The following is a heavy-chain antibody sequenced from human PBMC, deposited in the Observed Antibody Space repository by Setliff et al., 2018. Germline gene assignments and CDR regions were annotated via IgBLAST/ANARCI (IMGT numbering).Heavy chain of an antibody. CDR2: IFYTGST. CDR1: GGTFSDYY. CDR3: ARQRSSAWFGDFGY. V-gene: IGHV4-34*12. D-gene: IGHD3-10*01. J-gene: IGHJ4*02. Sequence: SETLSLTCTAYGGTFSDYYWTWIRQPPGKGLEWIGTIFYTGSTYYSPSLKSRVTISVDTSKNQFSLNLISVTAADTAVYYCARQRSSAWFGDFGYWGLGIPVTVSS.